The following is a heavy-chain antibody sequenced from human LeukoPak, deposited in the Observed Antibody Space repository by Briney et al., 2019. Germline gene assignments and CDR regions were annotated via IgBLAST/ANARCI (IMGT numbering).Heavy chain of an antibody. D-gene: IGHD2-15*01. CDR3: ARQRMEYCSGGSCYSGYYYYYMDV. J-gene: IGHJ6*03. CDR2: IYPGDSDT. CDR1: GYSFTSYW. Sequence: GESLKISCKGSGYSFTSYWIGWVRQMPGKGLEWMGIIYPGDSDTRYSPSFQGQVTISADKSISTAYLQWSSLKASDTAMYYCARQRMEYCSGGSCYSGYYYYYMDVWGKGTTVTISS. V-gene: IGHV5-51*01.